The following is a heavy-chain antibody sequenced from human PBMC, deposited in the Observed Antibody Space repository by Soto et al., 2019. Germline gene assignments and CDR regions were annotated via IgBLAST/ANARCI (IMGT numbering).Heavy chain of an antibody. D-gene: IGHD3-22*01. J-gene: IGHJ4*02. V-gene: IGHV3-23*01. CDR1: EFTFSNYA. Sequence: GGSMIVSCAAAEFTFSNYAMSWVRQAPGKGLEWVSAISYGGGTTYYADSVKGRFTISRDNSKNTLYLQMNSLRAEDTAVYYCAKNPGYYYDSTGYHFDYWGQGTLVTVSS. CDR3: AKNPGYYYDSTGYHFDY. CDR2: ISYGGGTT.